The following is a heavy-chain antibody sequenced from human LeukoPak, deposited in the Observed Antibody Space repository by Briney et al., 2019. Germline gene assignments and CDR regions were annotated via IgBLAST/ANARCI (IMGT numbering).Heavy chain of an antibody. CDR3: ATEYCSGGSCPPKYAFDI. CDR2: VDPEDGET. D-gene: IGHD2-15*01. Sequence: ASVKISCKVSGYTFTDYYMHWVQQAPGKGLEWMGLVDPEDGETIYAEKFQGRVTITADTSTDTAYMELSSLRSEDTAVYYCATEYCSGGSCPPKYAFDIWGQGTMVTVSS. V-gene: IGHV1-69-2*01. CDR1: GYTFTDYY. J-gene: IGHJ3*02.